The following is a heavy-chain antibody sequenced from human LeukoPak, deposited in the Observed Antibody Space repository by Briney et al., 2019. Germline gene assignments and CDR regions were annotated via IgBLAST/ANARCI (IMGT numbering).Heavy chain of an antibody. CDR1: GGSFSGYY. J-gene: IGHJ6*02. D-gene: IGHD3-10*01. Sequence: PSETLSLTCAVYGGSFSGYYWSWIRQPPGKGLEWIGSIYYSGSTYYNPSLKSRVTISVDTSKNQFSLKLSSVTAADTAVYYCARRLGRGLPRDYYYYYGMDVWGQGTTVTVSS. CDR3: ARRLGRGLPRDYYYYYGMDV. CDR2: IYYSGST. V-gene: IGHV4-34*01.